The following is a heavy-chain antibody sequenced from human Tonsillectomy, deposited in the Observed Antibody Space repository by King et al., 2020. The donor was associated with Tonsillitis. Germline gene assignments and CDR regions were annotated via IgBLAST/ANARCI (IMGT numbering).Heavy chain of an antibody. D-gene: IGHD2-15*01. CDR3: AKGEWVVTPPSYGMDV. V-gene: IGHV3-30*18. CDR1: GFTFSSFG. CDR2: ISYDGSNK. Sequence: VQLVESGGGVVQPGRSLRLSCAASGFTFSSFGIHWVRQTPGKGLEWVAMISYDGSNKYYADSLKGRFTISRDNSKNTLYLQMNSLRADDSAVYYCAKGEWVVTPPSYGMDVWGQGTTVTVSS. J-gene: IGHJ6*02.